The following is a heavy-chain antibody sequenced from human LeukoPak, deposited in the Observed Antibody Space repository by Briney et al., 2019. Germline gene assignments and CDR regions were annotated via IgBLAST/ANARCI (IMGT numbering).Heavy chain of an antibody. Sequence: PGGSLRLSCAASGFTVSSNYMSWVRQAPGKGLEWVSVIYSGGSTYYADSVKGRFTISRDNSKNTLYLQMNSLRAEDTAVHYCARAGRIAVAGYYYYGMDVWGKGTTVTVSS. V-gene: IGHV3-53*01. CDR3: ARAGRIAVAGYYYYGMDV. CDR2: IYSGGST. CDR1: GFTVSSNY. D-gene: IGHD6-19*01. J-gene: IGHJ6*04.